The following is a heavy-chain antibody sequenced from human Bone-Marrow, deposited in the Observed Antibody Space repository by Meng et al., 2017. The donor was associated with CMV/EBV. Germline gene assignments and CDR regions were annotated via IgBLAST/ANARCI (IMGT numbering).Heavy chain of an antibody. J-gene: IGHJ6*02. Sequence: GESLKISCAASGFTFSSYSMNWVRQAPGKGLEWVSSISSSSSYIYYADSVKGRFTISRDNAKNSLYLQMNSLRAEDTAVYYGAREVGYCSSTSCYIAGMDVWGQGTTVTVSS. CDR3: AREVGYCSSTSCYIAGMDV. CDR2: ISSSSSYI. D-gene: IGHD2-2*02. CDR1: GFTFSSYS. V-gene: IGHV3-21*01.